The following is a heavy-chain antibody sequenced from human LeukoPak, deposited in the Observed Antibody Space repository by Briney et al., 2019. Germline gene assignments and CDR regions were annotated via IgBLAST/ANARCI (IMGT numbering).Heavy chain of an antibody. J-gene: IGHJ4*02. CDR2: IYYSGST. CDR1: GGSISSYY. V-gene: IGHV4-59*12. CDR3: ARESENTYYYGSGSYVSY. Sequence: SETLSLTCTVSGGSISSYYWSWIRQPPGKGLEWIGYIYYSGSTNYNPSLKSRVTISVDTSKNQFSLKLSSVTAADTAVYYCARESENTYYYGSGSYVSYWGQGTLVTVSS. D-gene: IGHD3-10*01.